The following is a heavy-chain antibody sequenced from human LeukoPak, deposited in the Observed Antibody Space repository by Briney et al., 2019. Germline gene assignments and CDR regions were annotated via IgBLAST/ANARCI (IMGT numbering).Heavy chain of an antibody. V-gene: IGHV1-2*02. CDR2: INPNSGGT. D-gene: IGHD3-22*01. J-gene: IGHJ6*02. CDR3: AREWLFQYYYYGMDV. CDR1: GYTFTGYY. Sequence: ASVKVSCKASGYTFTGYYMHWVRQAPGQGLEWMGWINPNSGGTNYAQKFQGRVTMTRDTSISTAYMELSRLRSDDTAVYYCAREWLFQYYYYGMDVWGQGTTVTVSS.